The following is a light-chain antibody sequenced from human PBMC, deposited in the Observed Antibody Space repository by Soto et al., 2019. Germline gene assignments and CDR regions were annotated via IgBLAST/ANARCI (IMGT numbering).Light chain of an antibody. CDR3: QQRSNWPPWT. Sequence: EIVLTQSPATLSLSPGERATLSCRASQSVSSYLAWYQQKPGQAPRLLIYDASNRATGIPARFSGSGSGTDFTLTIISLEPEDFAVYYCQQRSNWPPWTFGQGTKVDIK. J-gene: IGKJ1*01. CDR1: QSVSSY. V-gene: IGKV3-11*01. CDR2: DAS.